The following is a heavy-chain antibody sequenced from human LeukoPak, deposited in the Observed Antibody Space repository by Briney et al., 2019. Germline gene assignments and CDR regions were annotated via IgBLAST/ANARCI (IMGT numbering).Heavy chain of an antibody. J-gene: IGHJ4*02. Sequence: SPTQSLTCTVSACSINSGGYVWGWIRQPPGKGLELIGSMYFSGTTYYNAFPRGRVTISVDNSKNQFYLNLRSASAEDTAGYFCARDKMIDHFDYWGQGTLVTVSS. D-gene: IGHD2-21*01. CDR1: ACSINSGGYV. CDR3: ARDKMIDHFDY. CDR2: MYFSGTT. V-gene: IGHV4-30-4*08.